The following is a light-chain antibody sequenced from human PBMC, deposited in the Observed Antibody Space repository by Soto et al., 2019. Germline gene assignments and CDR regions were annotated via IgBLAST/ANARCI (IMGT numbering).Light chain of an antibody. CDR1: QGISNY. Sequence: DIQLTQSPSFLSASVGDRVTITCRASQGISNYLAWYQQKPGKAPKLLIYTASTLQSGVPSRFSGSGSGTEFTLTISSLQPEDFATYYCQQLNSYPTFGPGTKVDIK. V-gene: IGKV1-9*01. CDR2: TAS. J-gene: IGKJ3*01. CDR3: QQLNSYPT.